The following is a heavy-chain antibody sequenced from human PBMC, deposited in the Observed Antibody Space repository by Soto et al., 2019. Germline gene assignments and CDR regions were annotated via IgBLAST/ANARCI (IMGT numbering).Heavy chain of an antibody. Sequence: QVQLQESGPGLVKPSQTLSLTCTVSGGSISSGGYYWSWIRQHPGKGLEWIGYIYYSGSTYYNPSLKSRVTISVDTSKYQFSLNLSSVTAADTAVYYCARGQWRGDEGFDYWGQGTLVTVSS. CDR1: GGSISSGGYY. J-gene: IGHJ4*02. CDR3: ARGQWRGDEGFDY. CDR2: IYYSGST. V-gene: IGHV4-31*03. D-gene: IGHD3-3*01.